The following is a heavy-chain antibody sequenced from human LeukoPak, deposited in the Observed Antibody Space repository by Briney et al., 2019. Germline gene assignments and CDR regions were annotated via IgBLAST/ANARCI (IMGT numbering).Heavy chain of an antibody. D-gene: IGHD5/OR15-5a*01. J-gene: IGHJ4*02. CDR1: GFTFSSFG. CDR2: IYSDGSNK. V-gene: IGHV3-33*01. Sequence: PGGSLRLSCATSGFTFSSFGFHWVRQAPGKGLEWVAVIYSDGSNKYYADSVKGRFTISRDSSKNTLYLQMNSLRAEDTAVYYCARDVSASFDYWGQGTLVTVSS. CDR3: ARDVSASFDY.